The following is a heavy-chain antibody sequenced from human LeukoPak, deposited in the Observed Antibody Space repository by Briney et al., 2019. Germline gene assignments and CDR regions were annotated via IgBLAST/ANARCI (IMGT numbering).Heavy chain of an antibody. J-gene: IGHJ4*02. D-gene: IGHD5-12*01. Sequence: PSETLSLTCAVYGGSFRGYYWSWIRQPPGKGLEWIGEINHSGSTNYNPSLKSRVTISVDTSKNQFSLKLSSVTAADTAVYYCARLGSGYSGYFDYRGQGTLVTVSS. CDR2: INHSGST. CDR3: ARLGSGYSGYFDY. CDR1: GGSFRGYY. V-gene: IGHV4-34*01.